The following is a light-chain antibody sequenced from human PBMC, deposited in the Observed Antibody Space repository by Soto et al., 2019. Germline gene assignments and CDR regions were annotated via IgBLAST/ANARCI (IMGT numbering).Light chain of an antibody. CDR1: QSISSW. J-gene: IGKJ4*01. CDR2: KAS. V-gene: IGKV1-5*03. Sequence: DIQMTQSPSTLSASVGDRVTITCRASQSISSWLAWYQQKPGKAPKLLIYKASSLESGVPSRFSGSGSGTEFTLTISSLQPDDFATYYCQQYNSNPRITFGGGTKVDIK. CDR3: QQYNSNPRIT.